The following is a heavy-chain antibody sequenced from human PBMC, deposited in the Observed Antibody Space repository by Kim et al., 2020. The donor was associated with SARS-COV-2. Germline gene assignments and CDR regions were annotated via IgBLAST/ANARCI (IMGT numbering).Heavy chain of an antibody. V-gene: IGHV1-18*01. CDR3: ARAHYSTNSPFFY. D-gene: IGHD2-8*01. CDR1: GYKFSNYG. Sequence: ASVKVSCKASGYKFSNYGISWVRLAPGQGLEWMGWISGSNGATKYAQKFQGRVTMTTDTSADTAYMELRSLRSDDTALYYCARAHYSTNSPFFYWGQGTLVTVS. J-gene: IGHJ4*02. CDR2: ISGSNGAT.